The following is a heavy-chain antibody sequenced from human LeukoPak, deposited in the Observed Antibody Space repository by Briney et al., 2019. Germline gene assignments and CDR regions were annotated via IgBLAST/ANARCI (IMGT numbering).Heavy chain of an antibody. Sequence: ASVKVSCKASGYTFTSYGISWVRQAPGQGLEWMGWISAYNGNTNYAQKLQGRVTMTTDTSTSTAYMELRRLRSDDTAVYYCARGPYYDILTGYYRQTYFDYWGQGTLVTVSS. D-gene: IGHD3-9*01. CDR3: ARGPYYDILTGYYRQTYFDY. V-gene: IGHV1-18*01. CDR2: ISAYNGNT. J-gene: IGHJ4*02. CDR1: GYTFTSYG.